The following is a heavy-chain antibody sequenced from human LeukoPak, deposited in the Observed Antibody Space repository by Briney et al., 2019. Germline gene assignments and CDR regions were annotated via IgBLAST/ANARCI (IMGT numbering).Heavy chain of an antibody. CDR2: VFYSGNT. Sequence: SETLSLTCAVSGGSISTNHWSWIRQLPGKGLEWIGYVFYSGNTNYNPSLKSRVTISVDTSKNHFHLKLSSVTAADTAMYYYARVGGGYDGYFDYWGQGTLVTVSS. CDR3: ARVGGGYDGYFDY. CDR1: GGSISTNH. J-gene: IGHJ4*02. V-gene: IGHV4-59*01. D-gene: IGHD5-12*01.